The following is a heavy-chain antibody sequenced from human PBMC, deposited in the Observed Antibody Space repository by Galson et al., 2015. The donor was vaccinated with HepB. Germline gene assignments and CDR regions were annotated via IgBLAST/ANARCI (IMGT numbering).Heavy chain of an antibody. Sequence: SVKVSCKASGFTFTTYYMHWVRQAPGQGLECMGIINPSAGNTGYAQEIQGRVSMTRDTSTRTVYMDLSSLRSEDTAVYYCAREPRDGYRFDYWGQGTLVTVSS. D-gene: IGHD5-24*01. CDR2: INPSAGNT. CDR1: GFTFTTYY. J-gene: IGHJ4*02. CDR3: AREPRDGYRFDY. V-gene: IGHV1-46*03.